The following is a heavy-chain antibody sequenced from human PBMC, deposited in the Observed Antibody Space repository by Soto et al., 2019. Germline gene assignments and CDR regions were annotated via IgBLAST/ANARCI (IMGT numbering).Heavy chain of an antibody. V-gene: IGHV3-72*01. CDR3: GRGGYRHYSAYYYYALDV. CDR1: GFTLSDYY. Sequence: LRLSCVASGFTLSDYYVDWVRQAPGKGLEWVRRTRDKPNSYTTEYAASVEGRFTISRDDSKNSLYLQLNSLNTEDTAVYYCGRGGYRHYSAYYYYALDVWGQGTTVTVSS. J-gene: IGHJ6*02. CDR2: TRDKPNSYTT. D-gene: IGHD4-4*01.